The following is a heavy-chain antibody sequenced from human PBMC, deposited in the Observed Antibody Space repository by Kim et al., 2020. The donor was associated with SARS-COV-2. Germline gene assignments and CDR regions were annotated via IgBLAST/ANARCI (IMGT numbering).Heavy chain of an antibody. J-gene: IGHJ4*02. D-gene: IGHD3-10*01. Sequence: MGYADSVKGRFTISRDKAKNYLYLQMNSLRPEDTALYYCGKDGGPGGLDYWGPGTLVTVSS. CDR2: M. V-gene: IGHV3-9*01. CDR3: GKDGGPGGLDY.